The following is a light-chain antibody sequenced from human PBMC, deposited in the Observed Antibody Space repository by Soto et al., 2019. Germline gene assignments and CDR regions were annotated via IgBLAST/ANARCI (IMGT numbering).Light chain of an antibody. V-gene: IGKV3-15*01. J-gene: IGKJ1*01. CDR3: QQYNNWPPWT. CDR2: GAS. CDR1: QSVRSK. Sequence: EIVMTQSPATLSVSPGERATLSCRASQSVRSKLAWYQQKPGQAPRLPIYGASTRATGVPTRFSGSGSGTEFTLTISSLQSEDSAVYYCQQYNNWPPWTFGQGTKVEIK.